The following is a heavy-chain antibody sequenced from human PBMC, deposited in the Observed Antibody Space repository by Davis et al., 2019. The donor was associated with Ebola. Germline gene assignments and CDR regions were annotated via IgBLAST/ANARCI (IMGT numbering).Heavy chain of an antibody. D-gene: IGHD6-13*01. CDR3: TRGGIAAATLNWFDP. V-gene: IGHV3-21*01. CDR1: GLSFSVAW. J-gene: IGHJ5*02. Sequence: GESLKISCVASGLSFSVAWMGWVRQAPGKGLEWVSSISDTGTYIYYGDSVKGRFTISRDSAKNSLYLQMNSLRAEDTAVYYCTRGGIAAATLNWFDPWGQGTLVTVSS. CDR2: ISDTGTYI.